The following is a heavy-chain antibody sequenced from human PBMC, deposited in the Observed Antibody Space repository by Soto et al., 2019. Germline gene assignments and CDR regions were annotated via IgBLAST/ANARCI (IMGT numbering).Heavy chain of an antibody. V-gene: IGHV1-18*01. D-gene: IGHD4-17*01. Sequence: GASVKVSCKASCYTFTSYGISWVRHAPGQGLEWMGWISAYNGNTNYAQKLQGRVTMTTDTSTSTAYMELRSLRSDDTAVYYCARDYGDYVFSWFDPWGQGTLVTSPQ. CDR1: CYTFTSYG. CDR3: ARDYGDYVFSWFDP. J-gene: IGHJ5*02. CDR2: ISAYNGNT.